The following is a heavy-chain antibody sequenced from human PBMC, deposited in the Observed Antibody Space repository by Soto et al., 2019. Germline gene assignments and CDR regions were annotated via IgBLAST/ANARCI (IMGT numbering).Heavy chain of an antibody. J-gene: IGHJ6*02. CDR2: ISWDGGST. CDR3: AKCAYGSYYYGMDV. CDR1: GFTFDDYA. V-gene: IGHV3-43D*04. D-gene: IGHD3-10*01. Sequence: TGGSLRLSCAASGFTFDDYAMHWVRQAPGKGLEWVSLISWDGGSTYYADSVKGRFTISRDNSKNSLYLQMNSLRAEDTALYYCAKCAYGSYYYGMDVWGQGTTVTVSS.